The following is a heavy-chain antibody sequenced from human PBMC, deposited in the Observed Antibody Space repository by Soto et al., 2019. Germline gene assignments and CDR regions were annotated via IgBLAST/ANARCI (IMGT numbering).Heavy chain of an antibody. J-gene: IGHJ6*02. Sequence: GGSLRLSCAASGFTFSSYAMSWVRQAPGKGLEWVSAISGSGGSTYYADSVKGRFTISRDNSKNTLYLQMNSLRAEDTAVYYCARSSSTSPRAYYYYGMDVWGQGTTVTVSS. CDR2: ISGSGGST. D-gene: IGHD2-2*01. CDR3: ARSSSTSPRAYYYYGMDV. V-gene: IGHV3-23*01. CDR1: GFTFSSYA.